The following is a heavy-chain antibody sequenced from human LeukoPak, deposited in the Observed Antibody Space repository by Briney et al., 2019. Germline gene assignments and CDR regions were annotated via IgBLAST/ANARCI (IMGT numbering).Heavy chain of an antibody. D-gene: IGHD3-10*01. CDR2: INPNSVGT. J-gene: IGHJ6*02. CDR1: GYSFTAYY. Sequence: APVKVSCKASGYSFTAYYVHWVRQAPGHGLEWMGWINPNSVGTNYAQKFQGTVTMTRDTSISTAYVKVRRLKSDDTNIQCSEKNTVWKMGSATTDYYDYGMDVWGQGTTVTVSS. V-gene: IGHV1-2*02. CDR3: EKNTVWKMGSATTDYYDYGMDV.